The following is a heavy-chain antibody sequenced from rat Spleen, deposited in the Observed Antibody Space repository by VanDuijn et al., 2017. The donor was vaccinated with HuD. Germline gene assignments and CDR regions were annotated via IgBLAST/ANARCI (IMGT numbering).Heavy chain of an antibody. CDR3: GRHGIYNNYGWFAY. J-gene: IGHJ3*01. D-gene: IGHD1-10*01. V-gene: IGHV5-25*01. CDR2: IRSGGGGT. Sequence: EVQLVESGGGLVQPGRSLKLSCAASGFTFSSFPMAWVRQAPKKGLEWVASIRSGGGGTNYPDSVKGRFTISRDNAKSTLYLQMDSLRSEDTASYYCGRHGIYNNYGWFAYWGQGTLVTVSS. CDR1: GFTFSSFP.